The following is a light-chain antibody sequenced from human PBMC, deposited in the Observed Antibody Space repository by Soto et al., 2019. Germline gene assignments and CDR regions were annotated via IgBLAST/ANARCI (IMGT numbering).Light chain of an antibody. CDR3: QQYGNLPPLT. J-gene: IGKJ4*01. V-gene: IGKV3-20*01. Sequence: EIVLTQSPGTLSLSPGERATLSCRASQSVSSHLAWYQQGPGQAPRLLIYGASSRATGIPDRFSGSGSGTDFTLTVSRLEPEDFALYYCQQYGNLPPLTFGGGTKVEIK. CDR1: QSVSSH. CDR2: GAS.